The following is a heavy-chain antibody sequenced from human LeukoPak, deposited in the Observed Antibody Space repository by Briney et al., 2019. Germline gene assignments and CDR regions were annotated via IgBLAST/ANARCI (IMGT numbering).Heavy chain of an antibody. D-gene: IGHD1-14*01. V-gene: IGHV3-30-3*01. CDR1: GFTFSSYA. Sequence: GGSLRLSCAASGFTFSSYAMHWVRQAPGKGLEWVAVISYDGSNKYYADSVKGRFTISRDNSKNTLYLQMNSLRAEDTAVYYCARDGAGNLDYWGQGTLVTVSS. CDR2: ISYDGSNK. CDR3: ARDGAGNLDY. J-gene: IGHJ4*02.